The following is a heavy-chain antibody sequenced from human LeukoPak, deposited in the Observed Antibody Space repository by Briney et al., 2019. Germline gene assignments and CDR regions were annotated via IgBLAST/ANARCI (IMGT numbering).Heavy chain of an antibody. CDR1: GFTFSSYW. CDR3: ARAHGYSGYGVGCIDY. J-gene: IGHJ4*02. V-gene: IGHV3-74*01. D-gene: IGHD5-12*01. Sequence: PGGSLRLSCAASGFTFSSYWMHWVRQAPGKGLVWVSRNNSDGSSTSYADSVKGRFTISRDNAKNTLYLQMNSLRAEDTAVYYCARAHGYSGYGVGCIDYWGQGTLVTVSS. CDR2: NNSDGSST.